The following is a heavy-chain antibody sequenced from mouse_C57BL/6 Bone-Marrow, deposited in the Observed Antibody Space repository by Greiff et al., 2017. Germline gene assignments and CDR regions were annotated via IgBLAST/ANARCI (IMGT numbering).Heavy chain of an antibody. V-gene: IGHV5-17*01. Sequence: EVKLMESGGGLVKPGGSLKLSCAASGFTFSDYGMHWVRQAPEKGLGWVAYISSGSSTIYYADTVKGRFTISRDNAKNTLFLQMTSLRSEDTAMYYCARPITTASSFAYWGQGTLVTVSA. CDR2: ISSGSSTI. D-gene: IGHD1-2*01. CDR1: GFTFSDYG. J-gene: IGHJ3*01. CDR3: ARPITTASSFAY.